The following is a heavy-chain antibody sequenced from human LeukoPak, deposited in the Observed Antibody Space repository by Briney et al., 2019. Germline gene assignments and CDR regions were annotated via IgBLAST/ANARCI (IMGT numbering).Heavy chain of an antibody. D-gene: IGHD4-11*01. CDR3: AKDGDYLFDY. V-gene: IGHV3-23*01. CDR2: ISGSGGST. Sequence: GGTLRLSCAASGFTFSSYGMSWVRQAPGKGLEWVSAISGSGGSTYYADSVKGRFTISRDNSKNTLYLQMNSLRAEDTAVYYCAKDGDYLFDYWGQGTLVTVSS. CDR1: GFTFSSYG. J-gene: IGHJ4*02.